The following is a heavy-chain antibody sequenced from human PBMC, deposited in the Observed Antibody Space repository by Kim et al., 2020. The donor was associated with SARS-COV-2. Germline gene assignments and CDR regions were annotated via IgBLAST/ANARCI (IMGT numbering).Heavy chain of an antibody. J-gene: IGHJ3*02. V-gene: IGHV3-21*01. CDR2: ISSSSSYI. CDR3: ARDQMWSGSYYTPLAFDI. Sequence: GGSLRLSCAASGFTFSSYSMNWVRQAPGKGLEWVSSISSSSSYIYYADSVKGRFTISRDNAKNSLYLQMNSLRAEDTAVYYCARDQMWSGSYYTPLAFDIWGQGTMVTVSS. D-gene: IGHD1-26*01. CDR1: GFTFSSYS.